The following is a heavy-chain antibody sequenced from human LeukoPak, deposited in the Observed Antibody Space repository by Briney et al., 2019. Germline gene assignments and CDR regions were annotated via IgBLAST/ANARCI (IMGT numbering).Heavy chain of an antibody. Sequence: SVKVSCKASGGTFSSYAISWVRQAPGQGLEWMGGIIPIFGTANYAQKFQGRVTITADESTSTAYMELSSLRSEDTAVYYCARVTLYDFGSGYYNWFDPWGQGTQVTVSS. D-gene: IGHD3-3*01. CDR2: IIPIFGTA. CDR3: ARVTLYDFGSGYYNWFDP. J-gene: IGHJ5*02. CDR1: GGTFSSYA. V-gene: IGHV1-69*01.